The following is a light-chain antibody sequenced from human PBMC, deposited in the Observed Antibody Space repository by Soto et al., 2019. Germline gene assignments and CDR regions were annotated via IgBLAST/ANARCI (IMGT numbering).Light chain of an antibody. Sequence: EIVMTQSPATLSVSPGERATLSCRASQSVSRNLAWYQQKPGQAPRLLIYGASSRATGIPVRFSGSGSGTEFTLTISSLQSEDFAVYYCQQYNNWPLTFGQGTRLEIK. CDR1: QSVSRN. J-gene: IGKJ5*01. CDR2: GAS. CDR3: QQYNNWPLT. V-gene: IGKV3-15*01.